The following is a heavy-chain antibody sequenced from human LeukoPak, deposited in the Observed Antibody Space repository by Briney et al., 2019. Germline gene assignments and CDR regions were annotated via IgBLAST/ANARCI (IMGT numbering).Heavy chain of an antibody. CDR1: GFTFSSYE. CDR2: ISSSGSTI. V-gene: IGHV3-48*03. D-gene: IGHD3-10*01. J-gene: IGHJ4*02. Sequence: GGSLRPSCAASGFTFSSYEMNWVRQAPGKGLEWVSYISSSGSTIYYADSVKGRFTISRDNAKNSLYLQMNSLRAEDTAVYYCAKAMVRGVISPFDYWGQGTLVTVSS. CDR3: AKAMVRGVISPFDY.